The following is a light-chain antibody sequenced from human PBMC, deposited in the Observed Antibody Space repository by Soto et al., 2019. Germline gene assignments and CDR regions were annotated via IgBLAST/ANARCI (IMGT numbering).Light chain of an antibody. CDR1: QSVSSN. CDR3: QQYNNWPLT. CDR2: GAS. J-gene: IGKJ4*01. Sequence: EIVLTQSPCTLSVSLGDRATLSCRASQSVSSNLAWYQQKPGQAPRLLIYGASTRATGIPARFSGSGSGTEFTLTISSLQSEDFAVYSCQQYNNWPLTFGGGTKV. V-gene: IGKV3-15*01.